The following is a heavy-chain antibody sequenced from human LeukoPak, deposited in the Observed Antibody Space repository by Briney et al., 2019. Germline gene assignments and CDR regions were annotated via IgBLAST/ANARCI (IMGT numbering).Heavy chain of an antibody. Sequence: ASVKVSCKASGYTFTGYYMHWVRQAPGQGLEWMGWINPNSGGTNYAQKFQGRVTMTRDTSISTAYMELSRLRSDDTAVYYCARVLKLGYCSSTSCPGLGYWGQGTLVTVSS. D-gene: IGHD2-2*01. CDR3: ARVLKLGYCSSTSCPGLGY. CDR1: GYTFTGYY. J-gene: IGHJ4*02. CDR2: INPNSGGT. V-gene: IGHV1-2*02.